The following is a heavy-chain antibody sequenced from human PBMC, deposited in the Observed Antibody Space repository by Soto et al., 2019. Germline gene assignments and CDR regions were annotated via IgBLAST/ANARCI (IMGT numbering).Heavy chain of an antibody. Sequence: GGSLRLSCAASGFTFSSYWMSWVRQAPGKGLEWVANIKQDGSEKYYVDSVKGRFTISRDNAKNSLYLQMNSLRAEDTAVYYCARVSTVEYSSSWYNPHDMYDMDVWGQGT. CDR2: IKQDGSEK. V-gene: IGHV3-7*01. CDR1: GFTFSSYW. D-gene: IGHD6-13*01. J-gene: IGHJ6*02. CDR3: ARVSTVEYSSSWYNPHDMYDMDV.